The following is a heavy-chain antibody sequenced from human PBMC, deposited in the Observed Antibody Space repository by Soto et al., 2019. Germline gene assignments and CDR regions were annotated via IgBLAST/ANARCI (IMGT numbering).Heavy chain of an antibody. V-gene: IGHV4-34*01. CDR3: ARDRSHVGFDY. D-gene: IGHD1-26*01. J-gene: IGHJ4*02. CDR2: INHSGST. Sequence: SETLSVTCAVYGGSFSGYYWSWIRQPPGKGLEWIGEINHSGSTNYNPSLKSRVTISVDTSKNQFSLKLSSVTAADTAVYYCARDRSHVGFDYWGQGTLVTVSS. CDR1: GGSFSGYY.